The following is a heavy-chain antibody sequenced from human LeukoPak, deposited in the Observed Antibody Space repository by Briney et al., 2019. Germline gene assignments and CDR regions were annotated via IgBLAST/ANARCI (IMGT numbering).Heavy chain of an antibody. D-gene: IGHD3-22*01. CDR1: GFTFSSYW. Sequence: PGGSLRLSCAASGFTFSSYWMHWVRQAPGKGLVWVSRIYSDGSRTNYADSVKGRFTISRDNAKNTLYLQMNSLRAEDTAVYYCARGGPYYYNSSGYYYLDYWGQGTLVTVSS. V-gene: IGHV3-74*01. CDR3: ARGGPYYYNSSGYYYLDY. CDR2: IYSDGSRT. J-gene: IGHJ4*02.